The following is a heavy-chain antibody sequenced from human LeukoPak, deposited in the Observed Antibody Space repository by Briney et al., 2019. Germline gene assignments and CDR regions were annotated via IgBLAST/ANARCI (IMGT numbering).Heavy chain of an antibody. CDR2: ISSSSSTI. J-gene: IGHJ4*02. Sequence: SGGSLRLSCAASGFTFSSYSMNWVRQAPGKGLEWVSYISSSSSTIYYADSVKGRFTISRDNAKNSLYLQMNSLRAEDTAVYYCARAPRIATPDYWGQGTLVTVSS. D-gene: IGHD6-13*01. V-gene: IGHV3-48*01. CDR3: ARAPRIATPDY. CDR1: GFTFSSYS.